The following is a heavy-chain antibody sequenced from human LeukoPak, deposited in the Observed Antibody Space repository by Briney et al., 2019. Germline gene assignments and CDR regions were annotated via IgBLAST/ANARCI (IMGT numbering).Heavy chain of an antibody. V-gene: IGHV3-23*03. CDR3: ARKYYYDSSGRDAFDI. D-gene: IGHD3-22*01. Sequence: GGALRLSCAASGFTFSSYAMSWVRQAPGKGLEWVSVMYSGGSTYYADSVQGRFTISRDSSKNTLYLQMNSLRAEDTAVYYCARKYYYDSSGRDAFDIWGQGTMVTVSS. J-gene: IGHJ3*02. CDR1: GFTFSSYA. CDR2: MYSGGST.